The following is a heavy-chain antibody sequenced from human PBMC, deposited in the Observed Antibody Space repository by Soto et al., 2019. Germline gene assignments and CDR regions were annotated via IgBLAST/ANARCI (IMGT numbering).Heavy chain of an antibody. CDR1: GGTFSSYA. CDR3: ASTACSSTSCSYYYYYYGMDV. CDR2: IIPIFGTA. D-gene: IGHD2-2*01. Sequence: QVQLVQSGAEVKKPGSSVKVSCKASGGTFSSYAISWVRQAPGQGLEWMGGIIPIFGTANYAQKFQGRVTITADKSTSTAYMELSSLRSEDTAVYYCASTACSSTSCSYYYYYYGMDVWGQGTTVTASS. J-gene: IGHJ6*02. V-gene: IGHV1-69*06.